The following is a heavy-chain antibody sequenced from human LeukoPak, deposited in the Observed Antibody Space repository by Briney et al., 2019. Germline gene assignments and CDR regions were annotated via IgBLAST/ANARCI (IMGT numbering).Heavy chain of an antibody. V-gene: IGHV1-18*01. J-gene: IGHJ4*02. Sequence: ASVEVSCKASGYTFTSYGISWVRQAPGQGLEWMGWISAYNGNTNYAQKLQGRVTMTTDTSTSTAYMELRSLRSDDTAVYYCARQDYYDSSGVFDYWGQGTLVTVSS. CDR3: ARQDYYDSSGVFDY. CDR2: ISAYNGNT. D-gene: IGHD3-22*01. CDR1: GYTFTSYG.